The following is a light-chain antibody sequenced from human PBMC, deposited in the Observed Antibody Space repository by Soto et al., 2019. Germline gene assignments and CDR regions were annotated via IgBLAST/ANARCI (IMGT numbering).Light chain of an antibody. CDR3: LQQSKWPLT. V-gene: IGKV1-6*01. CDR2: SAS. Sequence: AIQMTQSPSSLSASIGDRVTITCRARQDIGRSLAWYQQKPGKAPKVMIYSASNLQSGVPSRFSGSVPGPDLNLTISSLQPDDCAAYYCLQQSKWPLTFGQGT. J-gene: IGKJ2*01. CDR1: QDIGRS.